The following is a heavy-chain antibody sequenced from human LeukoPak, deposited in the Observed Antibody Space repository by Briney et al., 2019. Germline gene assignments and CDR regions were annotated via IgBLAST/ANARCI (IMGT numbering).Heavy chain of an antibody. CDR1: GFTFSDYY. CDR3: ARDKYCSSTSCYQYYYYMDV. J-gene: IGHJ6*03. V-gene: IGHV3-11*04. CDR2: IISSGSTI. D-gene: IGHD2-2*01. Sequence: GGSLRLSCAASGFTFSDYYMNWIRQALGKGLEWVSYIISSGSTIYYADSVKGRFTISRDNAKNSLYLQMNSLRAEDTAVYYCARDKYCSSTSCYQYYYYMDVWGKGTTVTVSS.